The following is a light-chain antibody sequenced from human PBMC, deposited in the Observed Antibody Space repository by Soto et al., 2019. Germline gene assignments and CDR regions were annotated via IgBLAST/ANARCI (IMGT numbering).Light chain of an antibody. Sequence: DIQMTKSPSTLSASVGDRVTIACWASQTISSGLAWYQLKPGKAPKLLIYDASSLESGVPSRFSGSGSGTEFTLTISSLQPDDFATYYCQQYKSFSVTFGGGIKVEIK. CDR1: QTISSG. CDR2: DAS. V-gene: IGKV1-5*01. CDR3: QQYKSFSVT. J-gene: IGKJ4*01.